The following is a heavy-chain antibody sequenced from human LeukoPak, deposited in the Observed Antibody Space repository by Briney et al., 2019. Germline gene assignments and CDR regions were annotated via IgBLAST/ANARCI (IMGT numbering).Heavy chain of an antibody. V-gene: IGHV3-48*01. CDR3: ARDYDDSSGSPLLD. CDR2: IGISSGNT. Sequence: GGSLRLSCAASGFNFIDYSMNWVRQAPGKGLEWISYIGISSGNTKYADSVKGRFTISRDKARSSLYLQMNSLRAEDTAVYYCARDYDDSSGSPLLDWGQGTLVTVSS. CDR1: GFNFIDYS. D-gene: IGHD3-22*01. J-gene: IGHJ4*02.